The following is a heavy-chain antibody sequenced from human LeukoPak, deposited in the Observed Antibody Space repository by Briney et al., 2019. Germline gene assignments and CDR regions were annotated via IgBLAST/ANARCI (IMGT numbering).Heavy chain of an antibody. V-gene: IGHV1-24*01. CDR3: ATHTISGVVTYASLI. CDR1: GYTGIELS. D-gene: IGHD3-3*01. CDR2: FDPEDGET. J-gene: IGHJ3*02. Sequence: ASVKVSCKLSGYTGIELSMHWVRQVPGKGLEWMGGFDPEDGETKYAQKFQGRVTMSEDTSTDTAYMELSRLTSEDTAVYYCATHTISGVVTYASLIWGRGTLVTVSS.